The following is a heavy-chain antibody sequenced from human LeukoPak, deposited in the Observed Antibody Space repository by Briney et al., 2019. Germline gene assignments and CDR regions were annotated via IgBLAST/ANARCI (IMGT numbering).Heavy chain of an antibody. CDR3: ATRPPIVPAPYYSDY. D-gene: IGHD2-2*01. J-gene: IGHJ4*02. Sequence: GGSLRLSCAASGFTLRSYTMSWVRQAPGKGLEWDSTISGVGVTTYYADSVKGRFTISRDNSQNTLYLQMTSLRVEDTAVYYCATRPPIVPAPYYSDYWGQGALVTVSS. CDR1: GFTLRSYT. V-gene: IGHV3-23*01. CDR2: ISGVGVTT.